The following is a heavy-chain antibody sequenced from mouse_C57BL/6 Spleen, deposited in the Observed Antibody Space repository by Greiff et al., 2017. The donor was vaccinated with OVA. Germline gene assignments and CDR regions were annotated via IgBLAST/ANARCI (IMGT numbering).Heavy chain of an antibody. CDR1: GYAFSSSW. D-gene: IGHD2-4*01. J-gene: IGHJ2*01. V-gene: IGHV1-82*01. Sequence: VQLKESGPELVKPGASVKISCKASGYAFSSSWMNWVKQRPGKGLEWIGRIYPGDGDTNYNGKFKGKATLTADKSSSTAYMQLSSLTSEDSAVYFCAPIYYDYDGGYYFDYWGQGTTLTVSS. CDR3: APIYYDYDGGYYFDY. CDR2: IYPGDGDT.